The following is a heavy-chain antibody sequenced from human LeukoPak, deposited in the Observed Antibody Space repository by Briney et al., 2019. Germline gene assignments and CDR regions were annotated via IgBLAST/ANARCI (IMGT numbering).Heavy chain of an antibody. Sequence: SETLSLTCAVYGGSFSGYYWSWIRQPPGKGLEWIGEINHSGSTNYNPSLKSRVTISVDTSKNQFSLKLSSVTAADTAVYYCASALRSYSSGWYNWFDPWGQGTLVTVSS. CDR1: GGSFSGYY. CDR2: INHSGST. J-gene: IGHJ5*02. D-gene: IGHD6-19*01. V-gene: IGHV4-34*01. CDR3: ASALRSYSSGWYNWFDP.